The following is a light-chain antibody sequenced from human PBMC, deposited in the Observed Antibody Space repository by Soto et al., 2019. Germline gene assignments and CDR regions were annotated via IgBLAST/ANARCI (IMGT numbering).Light chain of an antibody. V-gene: IGKV1-5*01. CDR1: QSMTDW. Sequence: DIQMTQSPSTLSASIGDRVTITCRASQSMTDWLAWYQQKPGKAPKVLIYDASSLQSGVPSRFSGSRSGTEFTLTIDSLQPDDVATYYCLRYNAFSQTFGQGTKVEI. J-gene: IGKJ1*01. CDR2: DAS. CDR3: LRYNAFSQT.